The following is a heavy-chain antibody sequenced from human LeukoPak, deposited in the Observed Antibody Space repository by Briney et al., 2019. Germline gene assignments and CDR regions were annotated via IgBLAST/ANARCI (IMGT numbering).Heavy chain of an antibody. CDR2: INPDSGDT. J-gene: IGHJ4*02. V-gene: IGHV1-2*02. CDR1: VYPVTGYY. CDR3: ASAFDYGYDSNYFDW. Sequence: ASVRVSCKTAVYPVTGYYVHWVRQSPGQRLEWMGWINPDSGDTNYSQKFQRRVTMTTDTYITTPYMHLSRLRSDDTDVYLCASAFDYGYDSNYFDWWGQGTLVTVST. D-gene: IGHD3-16*01.